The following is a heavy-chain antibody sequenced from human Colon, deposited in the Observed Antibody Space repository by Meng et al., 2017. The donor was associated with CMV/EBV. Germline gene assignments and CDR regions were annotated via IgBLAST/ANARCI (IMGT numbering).Heavy chain of an antibody. CDR1: GFSLSTHGVG. D-gene: IGHD3-3*01. Sequence: SGPTLVKPTQILTLTCTFSGFSLSTHGVGVGWIRQPPGKALEWLAIIFWTDDKRYSPSLKRRLTITKDTSENQVVLTMTDMDPMDTATYYCAHSPGRSAFGVVIPVPYFDYWGQGSLVTVSS. J-gene: IGHJ4*02. CDR3: AHSPGRSAFGVVIPVPYFDY. CDR2: IFWTDDK. V-gene: IGHV2-5*01.